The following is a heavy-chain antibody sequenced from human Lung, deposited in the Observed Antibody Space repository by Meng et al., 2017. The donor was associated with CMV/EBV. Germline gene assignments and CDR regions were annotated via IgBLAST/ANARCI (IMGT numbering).Heavy chain of an antibody. Sequence: GESLKISCAASGFNFRIYGMHWVRQLPGKGLEWVAFIRYDEKTKYYADSVKGRFTISRDNSKNTLYLQMNSLRAEDTAVYYCARGGSSWGGKYYYYGMDVWGQGXTVTVSS. D-gene: IGHD6-13*01. CDR2: IRYDEKTK. J-gene: IGHJ6*02. V-gene: IGHV3-30*02. CDR3: ARGGSSWGGKYYYYGMDV. CDR1: GFNFRIYG.